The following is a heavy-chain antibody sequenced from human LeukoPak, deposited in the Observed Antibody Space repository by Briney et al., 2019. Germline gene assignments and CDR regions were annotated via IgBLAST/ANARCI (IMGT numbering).Heavy chain of an antibody. J-gene: IGHJ6*03. CDR1: GGSFSGYY. Sequence: PSETLSLTCAVYGGSFSGYYWSWIRQPPGKGLEWIGEINHSGSTNYNPSLKSRVTISVDTSKSQFSLKLSSVTAADTAVYYCARTYGEGPLYYYYYYMDVWGKGTTVTVSS. V-gene: IGHV4-34*01. CDR2: INHSGST. CDR3: ARTYGEGPLYYYYYYMDV. D-gene: IGHD4-17*01.